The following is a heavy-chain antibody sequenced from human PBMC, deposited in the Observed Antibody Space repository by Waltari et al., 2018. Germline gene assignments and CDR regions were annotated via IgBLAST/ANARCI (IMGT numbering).Heavy chain of an antibody. CDR3: ARASGWYGRDY. J-gene: IGHJ4*02. V-gene: IGHV4-34*01. CDR2: INHSGST. Sequence: QVQLQQWGAGLLKPSETLSLTCAVYGGSFSGYYWSWIRQPPGKGLEWIGEINHSGSTNYNPSLKSRVTISVDTSKNQFALKLSSVTAAETAVYYCARASGWYGRDYWGQGTLVTVSS. CDR1: GGSFSGYY. D-gene: IGHD6-19*01.